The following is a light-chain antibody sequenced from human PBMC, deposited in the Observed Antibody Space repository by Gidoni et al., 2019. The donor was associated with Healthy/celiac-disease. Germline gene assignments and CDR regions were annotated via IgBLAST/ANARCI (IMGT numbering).Light chain of an antibody. CDR2: SNN. J-gene: IGLJ2*01. CDR3: AAWDDSLNGVV. CDR1: SSNIGSTT. Sequence: QSVLTQPPYASGPPGQRFTIPSSGSSSNIGSTTVNWYQQLPGTVTKLLIYSNNHRPSGVPDRFSGSKSGTSASLAISGLQSEDEADYYCAAWDDSLNGVVFGGVTKLTVL. V-gene: IGLV1-44*01.